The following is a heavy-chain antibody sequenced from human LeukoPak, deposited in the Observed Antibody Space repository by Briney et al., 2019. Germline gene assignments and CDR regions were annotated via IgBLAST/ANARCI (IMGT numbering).Heavy chain of an antibody. CDR2: FKTKYNQV. CDR3: AREGYYGSGSPPSLYFDY. D-gene: IGHD3-10*01. J-gene: IGHJ4*02. Sequence: GGSLRLSCVASGFTFSDYAMNWVRQAPGKGLEWVSTFKTKYNQVYYAESVRGRFTISRDNSRSTLYLQMNSLRPEDTAIYYCAREGYYGSGSPPSLYFDYWGQGTLVTVPS. CDR1: GFTFSDYA. V-gene: IGHV3-23*05.